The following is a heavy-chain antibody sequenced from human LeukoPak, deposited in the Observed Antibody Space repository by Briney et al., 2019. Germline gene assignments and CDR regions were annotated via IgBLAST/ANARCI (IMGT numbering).Heavy chain of an antibody. D-gene: IGHD3-3*01. CDR2: IYYRGST. CDR3: ARHGYYYYYMDV. CDR1: GGSISSSSYY. J-gene: IGHJ6*03. Sequence: SETLSLTCTVSGGSISSSSYYWGWSRQPPGKGLEWIGSIYYRGSTYYNPSLKSRVTISIDTSKNQFSLKLSSVTAADTAEYYCARHGYYYYYMDVWGGGTTVTISS. V-gene: IGHV4-39*01.